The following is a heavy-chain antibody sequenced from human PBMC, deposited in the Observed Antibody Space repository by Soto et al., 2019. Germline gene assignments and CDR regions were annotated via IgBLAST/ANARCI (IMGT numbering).Heavy chain of an antibody. D-gene: IGHD4-17*01. CDR3: AKSHYGDYHHY. Sequence: QVQLVESGGGVVQPGRSLRLSCVASGFTFSSYGMHWVRQAPGKGLEWVAVISYDGSDKYYADSVKGRFPISRDNSKNALYPQMESLRAEDTAVYYCAKSHYGDYHHYWGQGTLVTVSS. J-gene: IGHJ4*02. CDR1: GFTFSSYG. CDR2: ISYDGSDK. V-gene: IGHV3-30*18.